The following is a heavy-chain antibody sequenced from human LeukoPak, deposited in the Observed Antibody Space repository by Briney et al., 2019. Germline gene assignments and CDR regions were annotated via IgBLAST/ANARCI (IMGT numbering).Heavy chain of an antibody. CDR3: AREHSGYDY. CDR2: ISAYNGNT. CDR1: GYTFTSYG. J-gene: IGHJ4*02. D-gene: IGHD5-12*01. V-gene: IGHV1-18*01. Sequence: GASVKVSCKASGYTFTSYGISWVRQAPGQGLEWMGWISAYNGNTNYAQKFQGRVTITRDTSASTAYMELSSLRSEDTAVYYCAREHSGYDYWGQGTLVTVSS.